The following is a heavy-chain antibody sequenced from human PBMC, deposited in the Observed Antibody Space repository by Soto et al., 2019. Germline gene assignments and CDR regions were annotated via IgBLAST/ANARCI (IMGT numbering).Heavy chain of an antibody. V-gene: IGHV1-3*01. Sequence: ASVKVSCKASGYTFTGYYMHWVRQAPGQRLEWMGWINAGNGNTKYSQKFQGRVTITRDTSASTAYMELSSLRSEDTAVYYCARGGSSSRYSLDYWGQGTLVTVSS. D-gene: IGHD6-13*01. J-gene: IGHJ4*02. CDR3: ARGGSSSRYSLDY. CDR2: INAGNGNT. CDR1: GYTFTGYY.